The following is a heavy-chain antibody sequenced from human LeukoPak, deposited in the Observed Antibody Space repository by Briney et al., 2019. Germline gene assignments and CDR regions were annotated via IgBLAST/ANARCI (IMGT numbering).Heavy chain of an antibody. CDR3: ARLTRAQWLGP. CDR1: GGSIRSSSYY. Sequence: SETLSLTCTVSGGSIRSSSYYWGWIRQPPGKGLEWIGSIYYSGSTYYNPSLKSRVTISVDTSKNQFSLKLSSVTAADTAVYYCARLTRAQWLGPWGQGTLVTVSS. V-gene: IGHV4-39*01. CDR2: IYYSGST. D-gene: IGHD6-19*01. J-gene: IGHJ4*02.